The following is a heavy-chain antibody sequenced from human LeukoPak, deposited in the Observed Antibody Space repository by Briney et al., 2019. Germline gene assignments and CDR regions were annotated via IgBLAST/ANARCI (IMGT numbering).Heavy chain of an antibody. CDR2: MKQDESEK. CDR3: ASYSTTGGDIAY. D-gene: IGHD3-16*01. CDR1: GFPFSTQS. J-gene: IGHJ4*02. V-gene: IGHV3-7*05. Sequence: GGSLRLSCVASGFPFSTQSMNWVRQAPGKGLEWVASMKQDESEKFYVDSVNGRFTIPRDNAKNSLSLQMNSLRAEDTAVYYCASYSTTGGDIAYWGQGTLVTVSS.